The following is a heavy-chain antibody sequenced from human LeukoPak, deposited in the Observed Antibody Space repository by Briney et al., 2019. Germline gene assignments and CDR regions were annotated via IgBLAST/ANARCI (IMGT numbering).Heavy chain of an antibody. CDR2: ITGSGDNT. D-gene: IGHD3-9*01. V-gene: IGHV3-23*01. CDR3: AKWGDYDILTGYYVSDF. CDR1: GFIFSNYA. Sequence: GASLRLSCAASGFIFSNYAMSWVRQAQGKGLEWVSAITGSGDNTYYADSGKGGLTISRDNSKNTLYVEMNTLRAEDTAVYYCAKWGDYDILTGYYVSDFWGQGTLVTVSS. J-gene: IGHJ4*02.